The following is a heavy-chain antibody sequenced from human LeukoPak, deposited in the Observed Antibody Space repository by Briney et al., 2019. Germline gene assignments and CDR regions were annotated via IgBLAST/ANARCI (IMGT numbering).Heavy chain of an antibody. V-gene: IGHV4-34*01. CDR2: INHSGST. D-gene: IGHD5-12*01. J-gene: IGHJ4*02. CDR3: ARIPYSGYELDY. Sequence: PSETLSLTCAVYGGSFSGYYWSWIRQPPGKRLEWIGEINHSGSTNYNPSLKSRVTISVDTSKNQFSLKLSSVTAADTAVYYCARIPYSGYELDYWGQGTLVTVSS. CDR1: GGSFSGYY.